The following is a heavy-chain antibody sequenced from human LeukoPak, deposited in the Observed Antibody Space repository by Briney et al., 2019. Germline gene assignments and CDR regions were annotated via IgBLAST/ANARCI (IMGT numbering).Heavy chain of an antibody. CDR1: GFTFSSYS. CDR3: ARDRLLYRHDAFDI. Sequence: GGSLRLSCAASGFTFSSYSMNWVRQAPGKGLEWVSSISSSSSYIYYADSVKGRFTISRDNAKNSLYLQMNSLRAEDTAVYYCARDRLLYRHDAFDIWGQGTMVTVSS. CDR2: ISSSSSYI. D-gene: IGHD2-2*02. V-gene: IGHV3-21*01. J-gene: IGHJ3*02.